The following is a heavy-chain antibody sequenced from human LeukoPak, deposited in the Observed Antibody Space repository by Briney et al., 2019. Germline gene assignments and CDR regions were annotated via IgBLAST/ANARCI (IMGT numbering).Heavy chain of an antibody. V-gene: IGHV3-74*01. CDR2: IKSDGST. Sequence: GGSLRLSCAAPGLTFSSYWMHWVRQAPGKGLVWVSRIKSDGSTNYADSVKGRFTISRDNAKNTVSLQMNSLRAEDTGVYYCARAPSEIGGYYPEYFRHWGQGTLVTVSS. D-gene: IGHD3-22*01. J-gene: IGHJ1*01. CDR1: GLTFSSYW. CDR3: ARAPSEIGGYYPEYFRH.